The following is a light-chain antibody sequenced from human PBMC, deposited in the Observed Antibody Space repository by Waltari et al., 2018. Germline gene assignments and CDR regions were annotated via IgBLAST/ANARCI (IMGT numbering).Light chain of an antibody. V-gene: IGLV2-23*01. CDR2: ADS. CDR1: SSYVWSYNL. J-gene: IGLJ2*01. Sequence: QPALTQPASVSGSPVPSITISCTGTSSYVWSYNLVSWYQRPPCRAPKLMIYADSKRPSGVSDRFSGSKSGNTASLTISGLQAEDEADYYCSSYAGFSTVVFGGGTKLTVL. CDR3: SSYAGFSTVV.